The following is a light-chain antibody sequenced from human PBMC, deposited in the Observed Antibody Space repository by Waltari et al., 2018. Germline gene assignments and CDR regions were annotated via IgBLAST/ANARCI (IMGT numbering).Light chain of an antibody. J-gene: IGKJ5*01. V-gene: IGKV1-39*01. CDR3: QQTYSTPGIT. CDR1: QKINGH. CDR2: GAS. Sequence: EIQMTQSPSSLYASVGDGVTITCRAGQKINGHWNWYQHKPGKAPKHLSYGASNLQTGVPSRFSGIESGTDFTLTINSLQPEDFATYFCQQTYSTPGITFGQGTRLEI.